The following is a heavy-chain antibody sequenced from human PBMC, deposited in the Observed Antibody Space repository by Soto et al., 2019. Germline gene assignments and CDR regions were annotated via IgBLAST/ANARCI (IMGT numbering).Heavy chain of an antibody. D-gene: IGHD3-9*01. Sequence: PGGSLRLSCVASGGSFSGYALSWVRQAPGKGLEWVSFISSDGGYTYYADSVKGRFTISRDNSKNMLWLQMSSLRAEDTGIYYCLTWSHKVLTGPDGYGMDVWGQGTTVTVSS. V-gene: IGHV3-23*01. CDR3: LTWSHKVLTGPDGYGMDV. CDR1: GGSFSGYA. CDR2: ISSDGGYT. J-gene: IGHJ6*02.